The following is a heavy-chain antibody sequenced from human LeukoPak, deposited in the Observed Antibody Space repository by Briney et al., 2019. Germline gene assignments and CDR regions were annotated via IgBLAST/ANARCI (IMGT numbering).Heavy chain of an antibody. D-gene: IGHD3-3*01. CDR2: INPKSGDT. CDR1: GGTFSSYT. V-gene: IGHV1-2*02. J-gene: IGHJ4*02. CDR3: ASFGVVIDYYFDY. Sequence: ASVKVSCKASGGTFSSYTISWVRQAPGQGLEWMGWINPKSGDTNYAQKFQGRVTMTRDTSISTAYMELSRLRSDDTAVCYCASFGVVIDYYFDYWGQGTLVTVSS.